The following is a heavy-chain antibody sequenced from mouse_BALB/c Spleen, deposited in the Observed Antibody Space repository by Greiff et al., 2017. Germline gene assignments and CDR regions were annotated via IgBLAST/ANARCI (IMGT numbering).Heavy chain of an antibody. CDR1: GYTFTSYW. CDR3: TRGVRDAMDY. Sequence: QVQLQQPGAELVRPGASVKLSCKASGYTFTSYWINWVKQRPGQGLEWIGNIYPSDSYTNYNQKFKDKATLTVDKSSSTAYMQLSSPTSEDSAVYYCTRGVRDAMDYWGQGTSGTVSS. V-gene: IGHV1-69*02. D-gene: IGHD2-14*01. J-gene: IGHJ4*01. CDR2: IYPSDSYT.